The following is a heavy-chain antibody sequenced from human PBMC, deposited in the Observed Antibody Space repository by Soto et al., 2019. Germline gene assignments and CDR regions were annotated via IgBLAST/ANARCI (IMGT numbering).Heavy chain of an antibody. D-gene: IGHD4-17*01. CDR1: GFTFSSYD. CDR3: AREPRTAKTRYGMDV. J-gene: IGHJ6*02. Sequence: GGSLRLSCAASGFTFSSYDMHWVRRATGKGLEWVSAIGTAGDPYYPGSVKGRFTISRENAKNSLYLQMNSLRAGDTAVYYCAREPRTAKTRYGMDVWGQGTTVTVSS. V-gene: IGHV3-13*05. CDR2: IGTAGDP.